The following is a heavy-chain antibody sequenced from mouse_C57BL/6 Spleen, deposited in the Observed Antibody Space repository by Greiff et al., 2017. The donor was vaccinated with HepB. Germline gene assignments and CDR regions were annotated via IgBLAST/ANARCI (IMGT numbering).Heavy chain of an antibody. J-gene: IGHJ2*01. CDR3: ARWGLLLPSDY. CDR1: GYSITSGYY. CDR2: ISYDGSN. V-gene: IGHV3-6*01. Sequence: DVHLVESGPGLVKPSQSLSLTCSVTGYSITSGYYWNWIRQFPGNKLEWMGYISYDGSNNYNPSLKNRISITRDTSKNQLFLKLNAVTTEDTATYYCARWGLLLPSDYWGQGTTLTVSS. D-gene: IGHD2-3*01.